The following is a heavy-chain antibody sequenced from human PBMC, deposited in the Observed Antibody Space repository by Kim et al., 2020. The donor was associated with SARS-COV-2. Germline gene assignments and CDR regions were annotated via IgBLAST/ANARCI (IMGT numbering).Heavy chain of an antibody. Sequence: DSVKGRFTHSRNNAKNSLYMQMNSLRAEDTALYYCAKDRLSGIAAAGALDYWGQGTLVTVSS. CDR3: AKDRLSGIAAAGALDY. D-gene: IGHD6-13*01. V-gene: IGHV3-9*01. J-gene: IGHJ4*02.